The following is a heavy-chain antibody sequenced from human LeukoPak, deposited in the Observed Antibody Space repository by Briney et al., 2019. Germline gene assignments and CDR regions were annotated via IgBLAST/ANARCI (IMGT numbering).Heavy chain of an antibody. Sequence: SETLSLTCAVYGGSFSGYYWSWIRQPPGKGLEWIGYIYHSGSTYYNPSLKSRVTISVGRSKNQFSLKLSSVTAADTAVYYCARVGRQLGTVFDYWGQGTLVTVSS. V-gene: IGHV4-34*01. CDR2: IYHSGST. J-gene: IGHJ4*02. CDR3: ARVGRQLGTVFDY. CDR1: GGSFSGYY. D-gene: IGHD6-13*01.